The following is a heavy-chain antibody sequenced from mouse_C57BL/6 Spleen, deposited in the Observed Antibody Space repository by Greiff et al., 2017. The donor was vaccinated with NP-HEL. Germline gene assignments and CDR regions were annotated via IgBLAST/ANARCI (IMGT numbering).Heavy chain of an antibody. D-gene: IGHD1-1*01. CDR1: GYTFTGYW. Sequence: QVQLQQSGAELMKPGASVKLSCKATGYTFTGYWIEWVKQRPGHGLEWIGEILPGSGSTNYNEKFKGKATFTADTSSNTAYMQLSSLTTEDSAIYYCARGVFITTVVARGYAMDYWGQGTSVTVSS. CDR2: ILPGSGST. CDR3: ARGVFITTVVARGYAMDY. V-gene: IGHV1-9*01. J-gene: IGHJ4*01.